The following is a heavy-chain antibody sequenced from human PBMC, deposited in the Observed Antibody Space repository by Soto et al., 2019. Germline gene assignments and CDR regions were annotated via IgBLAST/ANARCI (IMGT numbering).Heavy chain of an antibody. CDR2: INAGNGNT. Sequence: ASVKVSCKASGYTFTSYAMHWVRQAPGQRLEWMGWINAGNGNTKYSQKFQGRVTITRDTSASTAYMELSSLRSEDTAVYYCARPAATRLAMDYFGYWGQGTLVTVSS. D-gene: IGHD5-12*01. CDR1: GYTFTSYA. CDR3: ARPAATRLAMDYFGY. V-gene: IGHV1-3*01. J-gene: IGHJ4*02.